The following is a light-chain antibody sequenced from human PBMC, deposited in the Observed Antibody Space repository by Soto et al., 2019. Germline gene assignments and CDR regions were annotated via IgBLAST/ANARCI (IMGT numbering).Light chain of an antibody. J-gene: IGLJ1*01. Sequence: QSALTQPASVSGSPGQSITISCTGTSSDVSGYNYVSWYQQHPGKAPKLMIYDVSKRPSGVSNRFSGSKSGNTASLTISGLQAEDEADYYCSSYTSSSSLYVFGTGTKVTVL. CDR1: SSDVSGYNY. CDR2: DVS. V-gene: IGLV2-14*01. CDR3: SSYTSSSSLYV.